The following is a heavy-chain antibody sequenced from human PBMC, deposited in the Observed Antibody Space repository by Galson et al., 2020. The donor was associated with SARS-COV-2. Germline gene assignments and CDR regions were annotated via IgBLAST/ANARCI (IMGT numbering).Heavy chain of an antibody. CDR1: GITFTNAW. V-gene: IGHV3-15*01. J-gene: IGHJ6*02. CDR3: ATAGVVIGAYYYYYGMDV. D-gene: IGHD3-3*01. Sequence: GESLKISCAASGITFTNAWMSWVRQAPRKGLEWVGRIKRETDGGTTDYATPVKDRFIISRDDSKNTLYLKMNSLKTEDTAVYYCATAGVVIGAYYYYYGMDVWGQGTTVTVSS. CDR2: IKRETDGGTT.